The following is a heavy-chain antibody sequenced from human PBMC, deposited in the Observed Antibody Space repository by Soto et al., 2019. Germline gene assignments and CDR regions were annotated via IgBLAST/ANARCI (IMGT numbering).Heavy chain of an antibody. J-gene: IGHJ6*02. CDR3: AKGRSYYYYYGVDV. CDR2: IIDSGGST. Sequence: GSLRLSWAAPGFPFSSCAMGWVRQAPGKGLEWVSDIIDSGGSTYYADSVKGRFTISRDNSKSTLYLQMNSLRAEDTALYYCAKGRSYYYYYGVDVWGQGTKVTVSS. CDR1: GFPFSSCA. V-gene: IGHV3-23*01.